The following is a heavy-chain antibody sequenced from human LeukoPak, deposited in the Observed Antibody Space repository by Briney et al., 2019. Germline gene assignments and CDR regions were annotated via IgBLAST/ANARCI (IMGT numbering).Heavy chain of an antibody. D-gene: IGHD6-13*01. CDR1: GFTFSSYA. J-gene: IGHJ1*01. V-gene: IGHV3-64D*06. CDR3: VKDPPYSSSWYFQY. Sequence: GGSLRLSCSASGFTFSSYAMHWVRQAPGQGLEYVSAISSNGGSTYYADSVKGRFTISRDNSKNTLYLQMSSLRAEDTSVYYCVKDPPYSSSWYFQYWGQGTLVTVSS. CDR2: ISSNGGST.